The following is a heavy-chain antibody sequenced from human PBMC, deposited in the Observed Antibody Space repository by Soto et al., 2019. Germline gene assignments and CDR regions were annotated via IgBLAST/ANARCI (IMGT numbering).Heavy chain of an antibody. D-gene: IGHD6-13*01. V-gene: IGHV3-23*01. Sequence: ELYLLESGGGFVQPGGSLRLSCAASGFTFSSFAMSWVRQAPGKGLEWVSGISASGGSTYYADSVKGRFTISRDNSKNKLYLQMNSLRGEDTAVYYCAHPAAAGPVPCYFDCWGQGTLVTVSS. CDR1: GFTFSSFA. CDR2: ISASGGST. J-gene: IGHJ4*02. CDR3: AHPAAAGPVPCYFDC.